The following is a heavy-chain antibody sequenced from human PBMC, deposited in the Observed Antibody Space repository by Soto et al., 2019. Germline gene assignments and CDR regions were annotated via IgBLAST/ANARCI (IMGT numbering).Heavy chain of an antibody. CDR1: GFTFSSYA. V-gene: IGHV3-30-3*01. J-gene: IGHJ6*02. D-gene: IGHD3-22*01. Sequence: QVQLVESGGGVVQPGRSLRLSCAASGFTFSSYAMHWVRQAPGKGLEWVAVISYDGSNKYYADSVKGRFTISRDNSKNTQYLQMNSLRAEDTAVYYCAREKAGHGRYYYDSSGYYDYYYYGMDVWGQGTTVTVSS. CDR2: ISYDGSNK. CDR3: AREKAGHGRYYYDSSGYYDYYYYGMDV.